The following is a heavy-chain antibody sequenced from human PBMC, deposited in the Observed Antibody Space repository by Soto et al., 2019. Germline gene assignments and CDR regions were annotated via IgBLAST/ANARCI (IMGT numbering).Heavy chain of an antibody. Sequence: GGSLRLSCAASGFTFDDYAMHWVRQAPGKGLEWVSGISWNSGSIGYADSVKGRFTISRDNAKNSLYLQMNSLRAEDTALYYCAKDNVIGGYEGEYYYYYMDVWGKGTTVTVSS. D-gene: IGHD3-16*01. CDR3: AKDNVIGGYEGEYYYYYMDV. CDR2: ISWNSGSI. J-gene: IGHJ6*03. CDR1: GFTFDDYA. V-gene: IGHV3-9*01.